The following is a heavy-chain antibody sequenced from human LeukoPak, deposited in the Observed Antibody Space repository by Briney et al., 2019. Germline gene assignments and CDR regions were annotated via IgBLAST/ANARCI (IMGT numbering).Heavy chain of an antibody. CDR1: GFTFSSYA. J-gene: IGHJ4*02. Sequence: GGSLRLSCAASGFTFSSYAMSWARQAPGKGLEWVSAISGSGGSAHYADSVKGRFTISRDNSKNTLYLQMSSLRAEDTAVYYCAKARGYSGYDSIDYSGQGTLVTVSS. CDR2: ISGSGGSA. V-gene: IGHV3-23*01. CDR3: AKARGYSGYDSIDY. D-gene: IGHD5-12*01.